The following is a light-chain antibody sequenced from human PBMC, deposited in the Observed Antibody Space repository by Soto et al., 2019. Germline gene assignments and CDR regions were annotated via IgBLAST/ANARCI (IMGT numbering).Light chain of an antibody. Sequence: QSVLTQSPSASGTPGPRVTISCSWSASDIGIFVVTWYRQFPGSAPKLLFYNSIFRPSGVPDRVSGSRSGTSASLAMSGLQSEDEADYYCATWDDSLQEVVFGGGTKVTVL. CDR3: ATWDDSLQEVV. CDR2: NSI. V-gene: IGLV1-44*01. J-gene: IGLJ2*01. CDR1: ASDIGIFV.